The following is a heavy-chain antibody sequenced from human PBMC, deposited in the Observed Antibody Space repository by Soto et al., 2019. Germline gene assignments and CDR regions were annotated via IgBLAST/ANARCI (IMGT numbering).Heavy chain of an antibody. CDR1: GFTFRSYD. D-gene: IGHD1-7*01. CDR3: VRRVSGNYDY. CDR2: ISSNGGTT. V-gene: IGHV3-64*01. J-gene: IGHJ4*02. Sequence: EVQLAESGGGMVQPGGSLRLSCVASGFTFRSYDMHWVRQAPGKGLEYVSSISSNGGTTYYGNSVKGRFTISRDNSKNPLYLQMGSLRAEDMAVYYCVRRVSGNYDYWGQGTLVTVSS.